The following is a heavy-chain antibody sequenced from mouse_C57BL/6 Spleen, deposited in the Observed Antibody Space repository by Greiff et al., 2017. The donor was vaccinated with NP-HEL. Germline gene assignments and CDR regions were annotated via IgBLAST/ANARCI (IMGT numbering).Heavy chain of an antibody. Sequence: VQLQQSGPELVKPGASVKISCKASGYSFTGYYMNWVKQSPEKSLEWIGEINPSTGGTTYNQKFKAKATLTVDKSSSTAYMQLKSLTSEDSAVYYCARGYYDYDGTGYFDYWGQGTTLTVSS. J-gene: IGHJ2*01. CDR2: INPSTGGT. D-gene: IGHD2-4*01. CDR1: GYSFTGYY. V-gene: IGHV1-42*01. CDR3: ARGYYDYDGTGYFDY.